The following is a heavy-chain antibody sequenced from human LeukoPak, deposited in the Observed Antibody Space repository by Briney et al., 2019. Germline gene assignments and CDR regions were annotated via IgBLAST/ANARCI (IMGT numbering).Heavy chain of an antibody. D-gene: IGHD4-11*01. CDR2: IHSGGST. CDR1: GFTVSSNY. Sequence: GGSLRLSCAASGFTVSSNYMSWVRQAPGKGLEWVSVIHSGGSTYYADSVKGRFTISRHNSKNTLYLQMNSLRVEDTAVYYCARATDDYSNYYYYGIDVWGQGTTVTVSS. CDR3: ARATDDYSNYYYYGIDV. V-gene: IGHV3-53*04. J-gene: IGHJ6*02.